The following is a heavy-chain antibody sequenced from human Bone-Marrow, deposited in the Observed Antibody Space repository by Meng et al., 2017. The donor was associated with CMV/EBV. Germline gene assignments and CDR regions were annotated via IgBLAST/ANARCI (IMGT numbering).Heavy chain of an antibody. Sequence: SLKISCAASGFTFDDYAIHWVRQAPGKGLEWVSGISWNSGSIGYADSVKGRFTISRDNAKNSLYLQMNSLRAEDTAVYYCARFQYYDFWSGYPPLWGQGTLVTVSS. V-gene: IGHV3-9*01. CDR2: ISWNSGSI. D-gene: IGHD3-3*01. CDR3: ARFQYYDFWSGYPPL. CDR1: GFTFDDYA. J-gene: IGHJ4*02.